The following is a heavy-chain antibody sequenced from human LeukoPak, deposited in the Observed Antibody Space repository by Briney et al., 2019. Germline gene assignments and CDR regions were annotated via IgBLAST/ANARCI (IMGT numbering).Heavy chain of an antibody. V-gene: IGHV3-23*01. D-gene: IGHD2-2*01. Sequence: GGSLRLSCAASGFTFRSYWMSWVRQAPGKGLEWVSAISGSGGSTYYADSVKGRFTISRDNSKNTLYLQMNSLRAEDTAVYYCAKDNSIVVENWFDPWGQGTLVTVSS. CDR3: AKDNSIVVENWFDP. CDR2: ISGSGGST. J-gene: IGHJ5*02. CDR1: GFTFRSYW.